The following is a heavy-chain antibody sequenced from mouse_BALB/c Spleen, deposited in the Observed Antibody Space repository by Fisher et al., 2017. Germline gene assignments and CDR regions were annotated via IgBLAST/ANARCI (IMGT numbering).Heavy chain of an antibody. CDR3: ARGGSMDY. J-gene: IGHJ4*01. D-gene: IGHD3-1*01. V-gene: IGHV1-26*01. Sequence: KFKGKATLTVDKSSSTAYMELLSLTSEDSAVYYCARGGSMDYWGQGTSVTVSS.